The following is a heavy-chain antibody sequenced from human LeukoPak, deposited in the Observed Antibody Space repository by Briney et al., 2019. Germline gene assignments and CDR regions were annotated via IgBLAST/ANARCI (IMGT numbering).Heavy chain of an antibody. J-gene: IGHJ4*02. CDR3: ASYKLELPDY. V-gene: IGHV3-48*04. Sequence: GGSLRLSCAASGFTFSSYSMNWVRQAPGKGLEWVSYISSSSSTIYYADSVKGRFTISRDNAKNSLYLQMNSQRAEDTAVYYCASYKLELPDYWGQGTLVTVSS. D-gene: IGHD1-7*01. CDR2: ISSSSSTI. CDR1: GFTFSSYS.